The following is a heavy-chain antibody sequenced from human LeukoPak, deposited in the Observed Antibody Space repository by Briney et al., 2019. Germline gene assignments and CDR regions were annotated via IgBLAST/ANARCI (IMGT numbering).Heavy chain of an antibody. CDR1: GYTFTSYG. CDR3: ARVQLRYFDWSPSEFDY. V-gene: IGHV1-18*01. CDR2: ICAYNGNT. D-gene: IGHD3-9*01. J-gene: IGHJ4*02. Sequence: GASVKVSCKASGYTFTSYGIRWVRPAPGQGLAWMGWICAYNGNTNYAQKLQGRVTMTTDTSTSTAYMELRSLRSDDTAVYYCARVQLRYFDWSPSEFDYWGQGTLVTVSS.